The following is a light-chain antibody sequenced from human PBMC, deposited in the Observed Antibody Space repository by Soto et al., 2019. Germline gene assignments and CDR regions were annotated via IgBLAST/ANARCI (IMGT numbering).Light chain of an antibody. CDR2: EVS. CDR1: SSDVGGYNY. Sequence: QSALTQPASVSGSPGQSTTISCTGTSSDVGGYNYVSWYQQHPGKAPRLMIYEVSNRPSGVSNRFSGSKSGNTASLTISGLQAEAEADYYCSSYTTSSTLVFGGGTKLTVL. J-gene: IGLJ2*01. V-gene: IGLV2-14*01. CDR3: SSYTTSSTLV.